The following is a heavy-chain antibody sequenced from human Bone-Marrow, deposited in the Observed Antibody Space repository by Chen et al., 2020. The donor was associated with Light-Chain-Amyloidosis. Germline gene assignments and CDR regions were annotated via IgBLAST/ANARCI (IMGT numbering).Heavy chain of an antibody. J-gene: IGHJ4*02. CDR1: GYTFPNYW. V-gene: IGHV5-51*01. Sequence: EVQLEQSGPEVKKPGASLKISCKGSGYTFPNYWIGWVRQMPGKGLEWMGVIYPDDSDARYSPSFEGQVTISADKSLTTAYLQWRSLKASDTAMYYCARRRDGYNFDYWGQGTLVTVSS. CDR2: IYPDDSDA. CDR3: ARRRDGYNFDY. D-gene: IGHD5-12*01.